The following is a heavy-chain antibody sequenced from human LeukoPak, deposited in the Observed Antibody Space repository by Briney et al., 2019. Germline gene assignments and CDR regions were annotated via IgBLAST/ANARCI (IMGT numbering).Heavy chain of an antibody. J-gene: IGHJ4*02. CDR1: GFTFSSYS. D-gene: IGHD6-13*01. CDR3: ARDLEGPAAAGAGY. Sequence: GGPLRLSCAASGFTFSSYSMNWVRQAPGKGLEWVSSISSSSSYIYYADSVKGRFTISRDNAKNSLYLQMNSLRAEDTAVYYCARDLEGPAAAGAGYWGQGTLVTVSS. CDR2: ISSSSSYI. V-gene: IGHV3-21*01.